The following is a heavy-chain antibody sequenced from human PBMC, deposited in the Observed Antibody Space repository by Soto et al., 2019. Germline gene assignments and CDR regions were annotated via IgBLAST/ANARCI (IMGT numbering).Heavy chain of an antibody. V-gene: IGHV3-33*01. Sequence: QVQLVESGGGVVQPGRSLRLSCAASGFTFSNHGMHWVRQAPGKGLEWVAGIWSDGTHEDYGDSVKGRFTITRDNSKNTLSLQMGSLRAEDTAVYYCVREGPISGTNPFDVWGQGTVVTISS. CDR3: VREGPISGTNPFDV. J-gene: IGHJ3*01. D-gene: IGHD1-20*01. CDR1: GFTFSNHG. CDR2: IWSDGTHE.